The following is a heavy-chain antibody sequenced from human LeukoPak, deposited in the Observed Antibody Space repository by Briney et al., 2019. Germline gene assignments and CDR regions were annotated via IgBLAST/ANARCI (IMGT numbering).Heavy chain of an antibody. V-gene: IGHV3-23*01. CDR2: ISGSSGST. Sequence: GGSLRLSCAASGFTFSGHAMSWVRQAPVKGLEWVSAISGSSGSTYYADSVKGRFTISRDNSKNTLYLQMNSLRAEDTAVYYCAKGARSSGWYYVFDYWGQGTLVTVSS. CDR3: AKGARSSGWYYVFDY. D-gene: IGHD6-19*01. CDR1: GFTFSGHA. J-gene: IGHJ4*02.